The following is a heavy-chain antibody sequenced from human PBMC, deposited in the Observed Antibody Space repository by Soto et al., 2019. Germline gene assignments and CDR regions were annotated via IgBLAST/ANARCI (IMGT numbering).Heavy chain of an antibody. CDR2: ISAYNGNT. Sequence: ASVKVSCKASGYTFTSYGISWVRQAPGQGLEWMRWISAYNGNTNYAQKLQGRVTMTTDTSTSTAYMELRSLRSDDTAVYYCARGGDIVVVVAATNGEFDYWGQGTLVTVSS. J-gene: IGHJ4*02. CDR1: GYTFTSYG. V-gene: IGHV1-18*01. D-gene: IGHD2-15*01. CDR3: ARGGDIVVVVAATNGEFDY.